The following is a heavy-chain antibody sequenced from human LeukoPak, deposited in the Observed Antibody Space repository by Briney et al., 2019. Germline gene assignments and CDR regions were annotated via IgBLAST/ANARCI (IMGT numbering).Heavy chain of an antibody. D-gene: IGHD6-13*01. Sequence: GGSLRPSCAPSGLTLSTNGMHWVGQAPGKGRGWGAVISYDGSSIYYGDSVRGRFTISRDNSENTLYLQMNSLRAEDTAVYYCAKVGNSWYYFDYWGQGTLVTVSS. CDR2: ISYDGSSI. CDR1: GLTLSTNG. CDR3: AKVGNSWYYFDY. J-gene: IGHJ4*02. V-gene: IGHV3-30*18.